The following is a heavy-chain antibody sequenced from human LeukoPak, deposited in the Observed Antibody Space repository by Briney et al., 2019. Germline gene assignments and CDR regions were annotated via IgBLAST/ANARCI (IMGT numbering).Heavy chain of an antibody. CDR2: IYYSGST. D-gene: IGHD5-12*01. Sequence: PSETLSLTCTVSGGSISGSSYYWGWIRQPPGKGLEWIGSIYYSGSTYYNPSLKSRVTISVDTSKNQFSLKLSSVTAADTAVYYCARHTGYSRTHFDYWGQGTLVTVPS. J-gene: IGHJ4*02. CDR3: ARHTGYSRTHFDY. CDR1: GGSISGSSYY. V-gene: IGHV4-39*01.